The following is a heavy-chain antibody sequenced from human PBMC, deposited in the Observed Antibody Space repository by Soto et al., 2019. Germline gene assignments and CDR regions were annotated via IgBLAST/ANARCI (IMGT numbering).Heavy chain of an antibody. Sequence: ASVKVSCTDSGGTFSSYAISWVRQAPGQGLEWMGWINPNSGGTNYAQKFQGWVTMTRDTSISTAYMELSRLRSDDTAVYYCARAIGDTAMARLDYWGQGALVTAPQ. CDR2: INPNSGGT. D-gene: IGHD5-18*01. CDR1: GGTFSSYA. V-gene: IGHV1-2*04. CDR3: ARAIGDTAMARLDY. J-gene: IGHJ4*02.